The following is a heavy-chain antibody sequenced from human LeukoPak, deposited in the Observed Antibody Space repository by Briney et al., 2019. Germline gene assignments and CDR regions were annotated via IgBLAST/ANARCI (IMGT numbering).Heavy chain of an antibody. CDR3: ARDMPSYYDSSGQEF. Sequence: GASVKVSCKASGYTFTSYGISWVRQAPGQGLEWMGWISAYNGNTNYAQKLQGRVTVTTDTSTSTAYMELRSLRSDDTAVYYCARDMPSYYDSSGQEFWGQGTLVTVSS. J-gene: IGHJ4*02. CDR2: ISAYNGNT. CDR1: GYTFTSYG. V-gene: IGHV1-18*01. D-gene: IGHD3-22*01.